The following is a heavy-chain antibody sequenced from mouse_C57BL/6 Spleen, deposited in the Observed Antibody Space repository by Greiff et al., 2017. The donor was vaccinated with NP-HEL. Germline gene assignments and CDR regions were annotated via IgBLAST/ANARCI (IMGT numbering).Heavy chain of an antibody. V-gene: IGHV14-2*01. D-gene: IGHD1-1*01. CDR2: IDPEDGET. Sequence: EVKVVESGAELVKPGASVKLSCTASGFNIKDYYMHWVKQRTEQGLEWIGRIDPEDGETKYAPKFQGKATITADTSSNTAYLQLSSLTSEDTAVYYCAITTVVGYFDVWGTGTTVTVSS. CDR3: AITTVVGYFDV. CDR1: GFNIKDYY. J-gene: IGHJ1*03.